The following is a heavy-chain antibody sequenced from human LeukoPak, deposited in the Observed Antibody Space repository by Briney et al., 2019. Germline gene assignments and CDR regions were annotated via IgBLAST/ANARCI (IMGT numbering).Heavy chain of an antibody. V-gene: IGHV4-39*07. CDR3: ARDFSRSSTVYYYYYMDV. Sequence: TSETLSLTCTVSGGSISSGSYYWGWVRQPPGKGLEWIGTISYSGTTYYNPSLKSRVTISLDTSKNQFSLKLSSVTAADTAIYYCARDFSRSSTVYYYYYMDVWGKGTTVTVSS. CDR1: GGSISSGSYY. J-gene: IGHJ6*03. D-gene: IGHD6-6*01. CDR2: ISYSGTT.